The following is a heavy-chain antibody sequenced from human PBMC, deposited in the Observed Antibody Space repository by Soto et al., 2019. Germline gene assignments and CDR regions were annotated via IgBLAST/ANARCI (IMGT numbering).Heavy chain of an antibody. CDR1: GGTFSSSA. V-gene: IGHV1-69*12. CDR2: IIPLFRTP. J-gene: IGHJ6*02. Sequence: QVQLVQSGAEMKEPGSSVKVSCKTSGGTFSSSAISWLRQAPGQGLEWMGGIIPLFRTPDYAQKFQGRVTIAADESTSRAYREMSSLRSEDTAVYYCARDNDRLQLGGNYYYILDVWGQGTTITVSS. D-gene: IGHD4-4*01. CDR3: ARDNDRLQLGGNYYYILDV.